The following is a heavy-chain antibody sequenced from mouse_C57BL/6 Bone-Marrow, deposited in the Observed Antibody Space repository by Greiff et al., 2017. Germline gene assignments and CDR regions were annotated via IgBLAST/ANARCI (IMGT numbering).Heavy chain of an antibody. CDR1: GFNIKDDY. V-gene: IGHV14-4*01. CDR3: TIPLYDGYYTVAY. CDR2: IDPENGDT. J-gene: IGHJ3*01. Sequence: EVQLQQSGAELVRPGASVKLSCTASGFNIKDDYMHWVKQRPEQGLEWIGWIDPENGDTEYASKFQGKATITADTSSNTAYLQLSSLTSEDTAVYYCTIPLYDGYYTVAYWGQGTLVTVSA. D-gene: IGHD2-3*01.